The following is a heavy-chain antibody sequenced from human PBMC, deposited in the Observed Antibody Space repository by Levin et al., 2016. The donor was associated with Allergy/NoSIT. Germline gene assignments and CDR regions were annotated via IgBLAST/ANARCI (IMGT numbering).Heavy chain of an antibody. CDR2: IWYDGSNK. CDR3: ARDGPRLRFLEWPLDY. D-gene: IGHD3-3*01. V-gene: IGHV3-33*01. Sequence: WIRQPPGKGLEWVAVIWYDGSNKYYADSVKGRFTISRDNSKNTLYLQMNSLRAEDTAVYYCARDGPRLRFLEWPLDYWGQGTLVTVSS. J-gene: IGHJ4*02.